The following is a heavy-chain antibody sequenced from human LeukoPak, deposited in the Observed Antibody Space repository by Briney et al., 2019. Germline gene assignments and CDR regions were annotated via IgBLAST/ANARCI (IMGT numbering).Heavy chain of an antibody. CDR1: GFTFSNAW. J-gene: IGHJ6*02. Sequence: GGSLRLSCAASGFTFSNAWMNWVRQAPGKGLEWVSSISSSSSYIYYADSVKGRFTISRDNAKNSLALQMNSLRAEDTAVYYCARVPVVGAYYYGMDVWGQGTTVTVSS. CDR2: ISSSSSYI. V-gene: IGHV3-21*01. D-gene: IGHD2-2*01. CDR3: ARVPVVGAYYYGMDV.